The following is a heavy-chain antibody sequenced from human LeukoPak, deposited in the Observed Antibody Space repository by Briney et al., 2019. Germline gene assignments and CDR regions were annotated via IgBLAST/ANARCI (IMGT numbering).Heavy chain of an antibody. Sequence: PGGSLRLSCAASGFTFSSYWMHWVRQAPGKGLVWVSRINNDGSSTSYADSVKGRFTISRDNAKNTLYLQMNSLRAEDTAVYYCARGGNSPHDYWGQGTLVTVSS. CDR1: GFTFSSYW. V-gene: IGHV3-74*01. CDR2: INNDGSST. CDR3: ARGGNSPHDY. D-gene: IGHD2-21*01. J-gene: IGHJ4*02.